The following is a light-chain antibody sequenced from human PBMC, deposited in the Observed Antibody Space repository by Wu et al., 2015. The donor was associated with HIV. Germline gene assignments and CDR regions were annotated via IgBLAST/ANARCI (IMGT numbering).Light chain of an antibody. V-gene: IGKV1-5*03. J-gene: IGKJ1*01. CDR2: EAS. CDR3: QQYYNVPWT. Sequence: DIQMTQSPSTLSASVGDTVTITCRASQSINSWLTWYQQKPGKAPKLLIYEASTLESGVPPRFKGSESGTEFSLTISSLQPDDFATYVCQQYYNVPWTFGQGTKVESK. CDR1: QSINSW.